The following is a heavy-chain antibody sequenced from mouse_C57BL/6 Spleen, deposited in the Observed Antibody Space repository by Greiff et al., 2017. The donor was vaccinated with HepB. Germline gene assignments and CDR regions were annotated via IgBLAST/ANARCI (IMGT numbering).Heavy chain of an antibody. CDR3: ARHYGSSSYAMDY. Sequence: VQLKESGGDLVKPGGSLKLSCAASGFTFSSYGMSWVRQTPDKRLEWVATISSGGSYTYYPDSVKGRFTISRDNAKNTLYLQMSSLKSEDTAMYYCARHYGSSSYAMDYWGQGTSVTVSS. V-gene: IGHV5-6*01. D-gene: IGHD1-1*01. J-gene: IGHJ4*01. CDR1: GFTFSSYG. CDR2: ISSGGSYT.